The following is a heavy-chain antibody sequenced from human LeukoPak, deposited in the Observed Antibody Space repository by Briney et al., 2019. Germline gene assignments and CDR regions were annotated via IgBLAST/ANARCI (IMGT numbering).Heavy chain of an antibody. Sequence: SETLSLTCTVSGGSISSYYWSWIRQPPGRGLEWIGYIYYSGSTNYNPSLKSRVTISVDTSKNQFSLKLSSVTAADTAVYYCAIAAAGKGVDYWGREPWSPSPQ. CDR3: AIAAAGKGVDY. D-gene: IGHD6-13*01. J-gene: IGHJ4*02. V-gene: IGHV4-59*01. CDR2: IYYSGST. CDR1: GGSISSYY.